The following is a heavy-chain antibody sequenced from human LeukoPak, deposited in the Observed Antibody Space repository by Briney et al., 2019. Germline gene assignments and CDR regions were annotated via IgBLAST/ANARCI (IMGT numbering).Heavy chain of an antibody. Sequence: PSETLSLMCTVSGGSISSSSYYWGWIRQPPGKGLEWIGSFYYSGSTYYNPSLKSRVTISVDTSKNQFSLRLTSVTAADTAVYYCVRQYGSGSYYYYYYMDVWGKRTTVTVSS. CDR2: FYYSGST. CDR3: VRQYGSGSYYYYYYMDV. D-gene: IGHD3-10*01. CDR1: GGSISSSSYY. V-gene: IGHV4-39*01. J-gene: IGHJ6*03.